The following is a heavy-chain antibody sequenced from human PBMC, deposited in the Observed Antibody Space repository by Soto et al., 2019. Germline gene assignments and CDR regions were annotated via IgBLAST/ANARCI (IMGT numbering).Heavy chain of an antibody. CDR1: GYSFTSYW. CDR3: ASYGSSPSYYYGMDV. D-gene: IGHD6-6*01. CDR2: IYPGDSDT. J-gene: IGHJ6*02. V-gene: IGHV5-51*01. Sequence: PGESLKISCKGSGYSFTSYWIGWVRQMPGKGLEWMGIIYPGDSDTRYSPSFQGQVTISADKSISTAYLQWSSLKASDTAMYYCASYGSSPSYYYGMDVWGQGTTVTVSS.